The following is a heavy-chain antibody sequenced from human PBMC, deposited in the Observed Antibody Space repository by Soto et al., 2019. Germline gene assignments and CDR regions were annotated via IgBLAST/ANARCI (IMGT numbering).Heavy chain of an antibody. Sequence: QVHLVQSGAEVKKPGASVKVSCKGSGYGFTTYGITWVRQAPGQGLEWMAWISAHNGNTNYAQKLQGRVTVTRDPSTSTAYMELRSLRSDYTAVYYCARGRYGDYWGQGALVTVSS. V-gene: IGHV1-18*01. J-gene: IGHJ4*02. D-gene: IGHD1-1*01. CDR3: ARGRYGDY. CDR2: ISAHNGNT. CDR1: GYGFTTYG.